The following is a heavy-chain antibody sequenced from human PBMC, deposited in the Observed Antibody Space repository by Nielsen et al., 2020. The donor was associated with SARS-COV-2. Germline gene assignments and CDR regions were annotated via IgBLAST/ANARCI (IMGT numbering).Heavy chain of an antibody. Sequence: GESLKISCAASGFTFSSYDMHWVRQAPGKGLVGVSRIESDGSSTDYADSVRGRFTISRDNAKNMLYLQMNSLRVEDTGLYYCAREVLPTAMRWWFDPWGQGTLVTVSA. CDR2: IESDGSST. J-gene: IGHJ5*02. V-gene: IGHV3-74*01. D-gene: IGHD2-2*01. CDR3: AREVLPTAMRWWFDP. CDR1: GFTFSSYD.